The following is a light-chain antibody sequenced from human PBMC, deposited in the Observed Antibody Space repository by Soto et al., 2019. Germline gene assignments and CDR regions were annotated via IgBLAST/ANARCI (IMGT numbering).Light chain of an antibody. CDR1: SSDVGSYNL. CDR2: EVS. J-gene: IGLJ1*01. Sequence: QSALTQPASVSGSPGQSITISCTGTSSDVGSYNLVSWYQQHPGKAPKLMIYEVSKRPSGVSNRFSGSKSGNTASLTISGLQAEDEADYYCCSYAGSSTSLYVFGTGTKVTLL. CDR3: CSYAGSSTSLYV. V-gene: IGLV2-23*02.